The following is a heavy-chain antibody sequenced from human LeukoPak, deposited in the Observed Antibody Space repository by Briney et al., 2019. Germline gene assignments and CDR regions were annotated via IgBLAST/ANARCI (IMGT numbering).Heavy chain of an antibody. J-gene: IGHJ6*02. Sequence: SETLSLTCAVYGGSFSGYYWSWIRQPPGKGLEWIGEINHSGSTNYNPSLKSRVTISVDTSKNQFSLKLSSVTAADTAVYYCAGARIRTSGSYYYYGMDVWGQGTTVTVSS. CDR1: GGSFSGYY. CDR3: AGARIRTSGSYYYYGMDV. V-gene: IGHV4-34*01. D-gene: IGHD5-18*01. CDR2: INHSGST.